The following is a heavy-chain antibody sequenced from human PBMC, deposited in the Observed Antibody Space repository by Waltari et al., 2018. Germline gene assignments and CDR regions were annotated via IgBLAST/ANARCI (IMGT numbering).Heavy chain of an antibody. CDR3: ARAFMATTTAGAFDI. J-gene: IGHJ3*02. Sequence: QVQLVQSGAEVKKPGSSVKVSCKASGGTFSSYAISWVRQAPGQGLEWMGGIIPIFGKANDAQKFQGRVTITADESTSTAYMELSSLRSEDTAVYYCARAFMATTTAGAFDIWGQGTMVTVSS. CDR1: GGTFSSYA. CDR2: IIPIFGKA. V-gene: IGHV1-69*12. D-gene: IGHD5-12*01.